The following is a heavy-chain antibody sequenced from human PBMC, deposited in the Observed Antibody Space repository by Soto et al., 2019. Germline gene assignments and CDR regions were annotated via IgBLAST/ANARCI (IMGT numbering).Heavy chain of an antibody. V-gene: IGHV3-30*18. D-gene: IGHD3-10*01. Sequence: QVQLVESGGGVVQPGRSLRLSCAASGFTFSSYGMHWVRQAPGKGLEWVAVISYDGSNKYYADSVKGRFTISRDNSKNTLYLQMNSLRGEDTAVYYCAKGGSGSYFDYYYYYGMDVWGQGTTVTVSS. CDR1: GFTFSSYG. CDR2: ISYDGSNK. J-gene: IGHJ6*02. CDR3: AKGGSGSYFDYYYYYGMDV.